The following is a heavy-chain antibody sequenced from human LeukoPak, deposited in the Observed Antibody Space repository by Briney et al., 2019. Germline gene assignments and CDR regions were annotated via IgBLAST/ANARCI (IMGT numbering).Heavy chain of an antibody. CDR3: SKHKIQRSLGAVTDWFDP. Sequence: SQTLSLTRAVSGASLDRGGYYWGWLRQSPGRGLECIASIHYSGNTYNDPSLKSPFTLSVATSKNQFSLRLTSVTSAATATYYFSKHKIQRSLGAVTDWFDPWGRGTLVTVSS. CDR1: GASLDRGGYY. J-gene: IGHJ5*02. D-gene: IGHD3-3*01. CDR2: IHYSGNT. V-gene: IGHV4-39*07.